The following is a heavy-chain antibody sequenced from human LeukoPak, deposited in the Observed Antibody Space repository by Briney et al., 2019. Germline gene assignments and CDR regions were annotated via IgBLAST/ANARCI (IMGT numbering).Heavy chain of an antibody. D-gene: IGHD3-10*01. CDR2: IKQDGTEK. Sequence: PGGSLRLSCAASGFTFTTYWMSWVRQAPGKGLEGVANIKQDGTEKYYGDCVKGRFTISRDNAKNSLYLQMNSLRVEDTAVYYCAKVAKYYYGSETYYFFEHWGQGTPVTASS. V-gene: IGHV3-7*01. J-gene: IGHJ4*02. CDR3: AKVAKYYYGSETYYFFEH. CDR1: GFTFTTYW.